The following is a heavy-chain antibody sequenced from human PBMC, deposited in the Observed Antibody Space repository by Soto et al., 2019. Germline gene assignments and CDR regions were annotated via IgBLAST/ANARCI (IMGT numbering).Heavy chain of an antibody. CDR2: ISVSGGST. J-gene: IGHJ4*02. Sequence: EVQLLESGGGLVQPGGSLRLSCAASGFTFSSYAMSWVRQAPGKGLAWVSGISVSGGSTYYADSVKGRFTISRDNSKNTLYLQMNSLRAEDTAVYYCASNTRYGPPDYWGQGTLVTVSS. CDR3: ASNTRYGPPDY. D-gene: IGHD3-10*01. V-gene: IGHV3-23*01. CDR1: GFTFSSYA.